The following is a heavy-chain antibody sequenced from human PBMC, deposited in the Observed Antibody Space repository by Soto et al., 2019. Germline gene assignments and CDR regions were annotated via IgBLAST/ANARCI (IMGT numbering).Heavy chain of an antibody. Sequence: GGSLRLSCAASGFTFSSYWMHWVRQAPGKGLVWVSRINSDGSSTSYADSVKGRFTISRDNAKNTLYLQMNSLRAEDTAVYYCARGYCSSTSCYYDYYYGMDVWGQGTTVTV. D-gene: IGHD2-2*01. J-gene: IGHJ6*02. V-gene: IGHV3-74*01. CDR2: INSDGSST. CDR1: GFTFSSYW. CDR3: ARGYCSSTSCYYDYYYGMDV.